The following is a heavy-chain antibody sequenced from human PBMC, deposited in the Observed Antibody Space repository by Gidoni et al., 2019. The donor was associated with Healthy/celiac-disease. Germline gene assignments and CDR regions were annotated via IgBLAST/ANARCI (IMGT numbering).Heavy chain of an antibody. CDR3: AHKSGYDCWSGYDVHFDY. CDR2: IYLNDDK. V-gene: IGHV2-5*01. J-gene: IGHJ4*02. CDR1: GFSLSTSGVG. D-gene: IGHD3-3*01. Sequence: QITLKESGPTLVKPTQTLTLTCTFSGFSLSTSGVGVGWNRQPPGKALEWRALIYLNDDKRYSPSMKSRLTITKDSSKNQVVLTMTNMDPVDTATYYCAHKSGYDCWSGYDVHFDYWGQGTLVTVSS.